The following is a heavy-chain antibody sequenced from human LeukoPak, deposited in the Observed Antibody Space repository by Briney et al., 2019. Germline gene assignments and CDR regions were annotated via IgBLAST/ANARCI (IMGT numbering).Heavy chain of an antibody. CDR1: GGSISSGSYY. D-gene: IGHD6-19*01. CDR2: IYTSGST. J-gene: IGHJ5*02. V-gene: IGHV4-61*02. Sequence: PSETLPLTCTVSGGSISSGSYYWSWIRQPAGKGLEWIGRIYTSGSTNYNPSLKSRVTISVDTSKNQFSLKLSSVTAADTAVYYCARDSGIAVAGFNWFDPWGQGTLVTVSS. CDR3: ARDSGIAVAGFNWFDP.